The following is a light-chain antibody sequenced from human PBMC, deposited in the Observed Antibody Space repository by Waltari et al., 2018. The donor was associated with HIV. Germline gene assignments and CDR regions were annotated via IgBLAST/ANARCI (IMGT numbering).Light chain of an antibody. CDR3: SSYISTTTL. CDR2: EVS. CDR1: SSDIRHYKY. Sequence: QSAPTQPASVSGSPGQSLTIPCPGTSSDIRHYKYVSWYQQPPGKAPKLMLYEVSNRPSGVSNRFSGSKSGNTASLTISGLQAEDETDYYCSSYISTTTLFGTGTKVTVL. J-gene: IGLJ1*01. V-gene: IGLV2-14*01.